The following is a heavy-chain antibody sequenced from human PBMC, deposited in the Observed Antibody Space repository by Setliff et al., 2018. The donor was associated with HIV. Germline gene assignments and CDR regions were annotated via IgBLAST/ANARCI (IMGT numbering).Heavy chain of an antibody. V-gene: IGHV1-2*02. Sequence: GESLKISCKGSGYSFTSYWIGWVRQAPGQGLEWIGWISPNTGDTGYAQKFQGGVTLTRDTSSSTAYMELTWLTPVDTAIYYCARGGYYTSGTWFDPWGQGTLVTVSS. D-gene: IGHD3-10*01. CDR2: ISPNTGDT. CDR3: ARGGYYTSGTWFDP. J-gene: IGHJ5*02. CDR1: GYSFTSYW.